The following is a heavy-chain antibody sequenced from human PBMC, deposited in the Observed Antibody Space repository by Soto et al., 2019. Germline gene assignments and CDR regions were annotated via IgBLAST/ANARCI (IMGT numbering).Heavy chain of an antibody. D-gene: IGHD1-26*01. CDR3: ARGGRLNWSFAL. CDR1: GFTFSSYW. Sequence: EVQLVESGGGLVQPGGSLRLSCAASGFTFSSYWMHWVRQAPGKRLVWVSRINSDGRGTSYADSVKGRFTISRDNAKNTLYLQMNSLRAEDTAVYYCARGGRLNWSFALWGRGTLVTVSS. V-gene: IGHV3-74*01. CDR2: INSDGRGT. J-gene: IGHJ2*01.